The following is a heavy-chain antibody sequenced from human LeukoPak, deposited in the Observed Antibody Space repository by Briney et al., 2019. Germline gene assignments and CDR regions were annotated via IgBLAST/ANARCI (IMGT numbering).Heavy chain of an antibody. CDR2: IKHDGTEK. V-gene: IGHV3-7*01. CDR1: GFTFSSYS. Sequence: GGSLRLSCAASGFTFSSYSMNWVRQAPGKGLEWVANIKHDGTEKYCVDSVKGRFTISRDNAKNSLYLQMNSLRAEDTAVYYCARAVVVVTAIPPYYYYYMDVWGKGTTVTVSS. CDR3: ARAVVVVTAIPPYYYYYMDV. D-gene: IGHD2-21*02. J-gene: IGHJ6*03.